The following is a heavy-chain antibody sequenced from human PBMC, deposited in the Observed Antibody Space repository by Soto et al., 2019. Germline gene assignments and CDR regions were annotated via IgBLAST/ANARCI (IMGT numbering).Heavy chain of an antibody. J-gene: IGHJ5*02. V-gene: IGHV4-38-2*01. D-gene: IGHD2-15*01. CDR2: IYHSGST. CDR3: ARASPDIVVVVTLNWFEP. CDR1: GYYISSGYY. Sequence: RSETLSLTXAVSGYYISSGYYWGWIRQPPGKGLERIGSIYHSGSTYYNPSLKSRVTISVDTSKTQFSLKLSSVTAADTAVYYCARASPDIVVVVTLNWFEPWGQGTLVTVSS.